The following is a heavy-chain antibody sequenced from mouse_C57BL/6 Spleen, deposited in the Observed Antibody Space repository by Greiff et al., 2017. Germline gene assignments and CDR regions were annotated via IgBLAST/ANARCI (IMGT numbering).Heavy chain of an antibody. V-gene: IGHV1-72*01. CDR1: GYTFTSYW. D-gene: IGHD1-1*01. CDR3: ARTGATLEHYYAMGY. J-gene: IGHJ4*01. Sequence: QVQLQQPGAELVKPGASVKLSCKASGYTFTSYWMHWVKQRPGRGLEWIGRIDPISGGTKYNEKFKSKATLTVDKPSSTAYMQLSSLTSEDSAVYYCARTGATLEHYYAMGYWGQGTSVTVSS. CDR2: IDPISGGT.